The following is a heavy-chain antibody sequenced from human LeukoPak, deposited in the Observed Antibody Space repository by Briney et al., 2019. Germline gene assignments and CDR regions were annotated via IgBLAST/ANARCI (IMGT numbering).Heavy chain of an antibody. CDR2: MNPNSGNT. J-gene: IGHJ5*02. Sequence: ASVKVSCKASGYTFTSYDINWVRQATGQGLGWMGWMNPNSGNTGYAQKFQGRVTMTRNTSISTAYMELSSLRSEDTAVYYCARGLFHDFWSGYYHWGQGTLVTVSS. D-gene: IGHD3-3*01. CDR1: GYTFTSYD. CDR3: ARGLFHDFWSGYYH. V-gene: IGHV1-8*01.